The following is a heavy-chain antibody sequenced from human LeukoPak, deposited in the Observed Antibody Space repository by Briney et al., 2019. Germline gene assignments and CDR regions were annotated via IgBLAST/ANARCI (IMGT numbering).Heavy chain of an antibody. V-gene: IGHV4-39*01. CDR2: IYYSGST. J-gene: IGHJ6*03. CDR3: VRRGTMIYYYMDV. CDR1: GGSISSSSYY. Sequence: PSETLSLTCTVSGGSISSSSYYWGWIRQPPGKVLEWIGSIYYSGSTYYNPSLKSRVTISVDTSKNQFSLKLSSVTAADTAVYYSVRRGTMIYYYMDVWGKGTTVTVSS. D-gene: IGHD3-22*01.